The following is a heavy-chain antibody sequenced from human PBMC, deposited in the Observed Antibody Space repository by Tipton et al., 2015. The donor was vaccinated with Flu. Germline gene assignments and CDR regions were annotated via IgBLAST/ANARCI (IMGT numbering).Heavy chain of an antibody. D-gene: IGHD4-23*01. CDR1: GFTVSSNY. V-gene: IGHV3-66*01. Sequence: SLRLSCAASGFTVSSNYMSWVRQAPGKGLEWVSVIYSGGSTYYADSVKGRFTISRDNSKNTLYLQMNSLRAEDTAVYYCASGGLWDGGNDSELNYWGQGTLVTVSS. J-gene: IGHJ4*02. CDR3: ASGGLWDGGNDSELNY. CDR2: IYSGGST.